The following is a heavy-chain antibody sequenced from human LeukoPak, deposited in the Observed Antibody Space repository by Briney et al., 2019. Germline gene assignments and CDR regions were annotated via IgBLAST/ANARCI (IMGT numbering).Heavy chain of an antibody. CDR2: VYSGGST. CDR3: ARASSPYNWFAP. Sequence: GGSLRLSCAASGFTVSTNYMNWVRQAPGKGLEWVSVVYSGGSTYYADSVKGRFTISRDNSKNTLYLQMNILRADDTAVYYCARASSPYNWFAPWGQGILVTVSS. J-gene: IGHJ5*02. V-gene: IGHV3-66*01. CDR1: GFTVSTNY. D-gene: IGHD2-15*01.